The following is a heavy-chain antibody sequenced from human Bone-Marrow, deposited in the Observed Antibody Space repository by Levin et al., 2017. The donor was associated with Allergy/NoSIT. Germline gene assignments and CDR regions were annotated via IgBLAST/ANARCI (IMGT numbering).Heavy chain of an antibody. J-gene: IGHJ5*02. CDR2: ISSSGSTI. Sequence: GGSLRLSCAASGFTFSSYEMNWVRQAPGKGLEWVSYISSSGSTIYYADSVKGRFTISRDNAKNSLYLQMNSLRAEDTAVYYCARADKGLLYNWFDPWGQGTLVTVSS. V-gene: IGHV3-48*03. D-gene: IGHD2-15*01. CDR3: ARADKGLLYNWFDP. CDR1: GFTFSSYE.